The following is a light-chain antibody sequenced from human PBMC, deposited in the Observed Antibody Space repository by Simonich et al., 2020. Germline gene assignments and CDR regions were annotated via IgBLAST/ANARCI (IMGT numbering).Light chain of an antibody. CDR3: SSYTSSTWGV. Sequence: QSALTQPASVSGSPGQSITISCTGTSSDVGGYNYVSWYQQHPGKAPKLMVYDVHKRPAGVSNRFSGSKSGNTASLTISGLQAEDEADYYCSSYTSSTWGVFGGGTKLTVL. V-gene: IGLV2-14*03. J-gene: IGLJ3*02. CDR2: DVH. CDR1: SSDVGGYNY.